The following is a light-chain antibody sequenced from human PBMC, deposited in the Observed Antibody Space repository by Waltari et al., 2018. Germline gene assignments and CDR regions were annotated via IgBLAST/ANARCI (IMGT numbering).Light chain of an antibody. V-gene: IGKV3-15*01. CDR2: GAS. Sequence: EIVMTQSPVTLSVSPGERATLSCRASQSVGTKLAWYQQKPGQAPRLLIDGASTRATCIAARFSGSGSGTEFTLTISSLQSEDFAIYYCQQYNLWPWTFDQGTKVDIK. CDR3: QQYNLWPWT. CDR1: QSVGTK. J-gene: IGKJ1*01.